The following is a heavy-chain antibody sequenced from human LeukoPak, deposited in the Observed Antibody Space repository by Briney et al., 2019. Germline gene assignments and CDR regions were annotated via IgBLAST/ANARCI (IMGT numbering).Heavy chain of an antibody. V-gene: IGHV3-48*03. CDR1: GFTFSSYE. J-gene: IGHJ4*02. D-gene: IGHD5-18*01. CDR2: ISSSGSTI. CDR3: ARQYISGQWYFDY. Sequence: GGSLRLSCAASGFTFSSYEMNWVRQAPGKGLEWVSYISSSGSTIYYADSVKGRFTISRDNAKNSLYLQMNSLIPEDTAVYYCARQYISGQWYFDYWGQGTLVTVSS.